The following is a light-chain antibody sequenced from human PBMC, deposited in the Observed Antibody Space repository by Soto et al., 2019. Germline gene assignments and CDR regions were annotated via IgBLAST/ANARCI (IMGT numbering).Light chain of an antibody. V-gene: IGLV2-14*01. CDR3: SSYTSSSILV. J-gene: IGLJ2*01. CDR1: SSDVGGYNY. Sequence: QSALTQPASVSGSPGQSITISCTGTSSDVGGYNYVSWYQQHPGKAPKLMIYDVSNRPSGVSNRFSGSKSDNTASLTISGLQAEDDADYYCSSYTSSSILVFGGVTKLTVL. CDR2: DVS.